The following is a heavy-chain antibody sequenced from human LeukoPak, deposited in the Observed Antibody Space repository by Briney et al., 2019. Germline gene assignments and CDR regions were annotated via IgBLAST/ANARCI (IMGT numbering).Heavy chain of an antibody. CDR1: GYTFTSYY. V-gene: IGHV1-46*01. CDR3: ARKDGFDAFDI. Sequence: GASVKVSCKASGYTFTSYYMHWVRQAPGQGLKWMGIINPSGGSTSYAQKFQGRVTMTRDTSTSTVYMELSSLRSEDTAVYYCARKDGFDAFDIWGQGTMVTVSS. D-gene: IGHD2-15*01. CDR2: INPSGGST. J-gene: IGHJ3*02.